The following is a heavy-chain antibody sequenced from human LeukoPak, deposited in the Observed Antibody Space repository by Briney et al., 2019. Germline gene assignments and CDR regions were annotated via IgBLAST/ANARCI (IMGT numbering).Heavy chain of an antibody. CDR2: ISGSGGST. J-gene: IGHJ3*02. Sequence: GGTLRLSCAASGFTFSSYGMSWVRQAPGKGLEWVSAISGSGGSTYYADSVKGRFTISRDNSKNTLYLQMNSLRAKDTAVYFCAKDPRNILTGDFDDFDIWGQGTMVIVSS. CDR1: GFTFSSYG. D-gene: IGHD3-9*01. V-gene: IGHV3-23*01. CDR3: AKDPRNILTGDFDDFDI.